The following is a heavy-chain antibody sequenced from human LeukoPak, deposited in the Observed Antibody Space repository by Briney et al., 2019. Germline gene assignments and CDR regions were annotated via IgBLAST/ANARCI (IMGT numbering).Heavy chain of an antibody. V-gene: IGHV4-59*01. J-gene: IGHJ3*02. CDR3: ARVSVAPITMIVVLTREEAFDI. CDR1: GGSISSYY. D-gene: IGHD3-22*01. CDR2: IYYSGST. Sequence: SETLSLTCTVSGGSISSYYWSWIRQPPGKGLEWIVYIYYSGSTNYNPSLKSRVTISVDTSKNQFSLKLSSVTAADTAVYYCARVSVAPITMIVVLTREEAFDIWGQGTMVTVSS.